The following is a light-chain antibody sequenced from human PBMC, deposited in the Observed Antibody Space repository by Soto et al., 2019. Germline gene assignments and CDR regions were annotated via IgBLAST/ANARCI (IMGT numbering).Light chain of an antibody. CDR3: SSYAGTNNLGV. Sequence: QSALTQPPSASVSPGQSVTISCTGTSSDIGGYNFVSWYQQHPGKAPKLIIYEVNKRPSGVPDRFSGSKSGNTASLTVSGLQADDEGDYSCSSYAGTNNLGVFGGGTQLTVL. V-gene: IGLV2-8*01. CDR2: EVN. J-gene: IGLJ3*02. CDR1: SSDIGGYNF.